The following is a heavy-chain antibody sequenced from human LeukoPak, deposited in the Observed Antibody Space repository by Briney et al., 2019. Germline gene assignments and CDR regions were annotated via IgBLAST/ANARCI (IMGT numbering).Heavy chain of an antibody. J-gene: IGHJ3*02. CDR1: GYTFTGYY. D-gene: IGHD5-18*01. Sequence: ASVKVSCKASGYTFTGYYMHWVRQAPGQGLEWMGWINPNSGGTNYAQKFQGRVTMTRNTSISTAYMELSRLRSDDTAVYYCAGAGPRWEYSYGSAFDIWGQGTMVTVSS. CDR3: AGAGPRWEYSYGSAFDI. CDR2: INPNSGGT. V-gene: IGHV1-2*02.